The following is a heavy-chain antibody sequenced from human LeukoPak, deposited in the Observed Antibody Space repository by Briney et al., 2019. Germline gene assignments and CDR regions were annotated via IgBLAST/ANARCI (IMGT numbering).Heavy chain of an antibody. CDR3: ARRAYCGGDCYPFDY. V-gene: IGHV4-59*01. D-gene: IGHD2-21*02. CDR2: IYYSGST. J-gene: IGHJ4*02. CDR1: GGSISSYY. Sequence: PSETLSLTCTVSGGSISSYYWSWIRQPPGKGLEWIGYIYYSGSTNYNPSLKSRVTISVDTSKNQFSLKLSSVTAADTAVYYCARRAYCGGDCYPFDYWGQGTLVTVSS.